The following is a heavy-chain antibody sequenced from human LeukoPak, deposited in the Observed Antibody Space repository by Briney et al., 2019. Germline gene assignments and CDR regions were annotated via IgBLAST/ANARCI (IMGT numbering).Heavy chain of an antibody. V-gene: IGHV3-11*04. CDR1: GFTFSDYY. CDR3: ARAAADTAIRFDY. CDR2: ISSSGSTI. J-gene: IGHJ4*02. Sequence: GGSLRLSCAASGFTFSDYYMSWIRQAPGKGLEWVSYISSSGSTIYYADSVKGRFTISRDNAKNSLYLQMNSLRAEDTAVYYCARAAADTAIRFDYWGQGTLVTVSS. D-gene: IGHD5-18*01.